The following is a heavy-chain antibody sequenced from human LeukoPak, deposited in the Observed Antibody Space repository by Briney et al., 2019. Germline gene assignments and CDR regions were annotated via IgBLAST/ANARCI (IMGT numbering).Heavy chain of an antibody. J-gene: IGHJ1*01. CDR3: AKVAYSSGWSPGYFQH. D-gene: IGHD6-19*01. Sequence: GGSLRLSCAASGFTFSSYGMHWARQAPGKGLDWVAFIRYDGSNKYYVDSVKGRFTISRDNSKNTLYLQMNSLRAEDTAVYYCAKVAYSSGWSPGYFQHWGQGTLVTVSS. CDR2: IRYDGSNK. V-gene: IGHV3-30*02. CDR1: GFTFSSYG.